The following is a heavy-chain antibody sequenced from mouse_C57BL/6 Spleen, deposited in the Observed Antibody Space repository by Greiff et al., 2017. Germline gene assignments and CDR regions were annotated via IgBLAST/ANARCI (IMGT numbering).Heavy chain of an antibody. D-gene: IGHD2-4*01. CDR2: INPSTGGT. Sequence: VQLQQSGPELVKPGASVKISCKASGYSFTGYYMNWVKQSPEKSLEWIGEINPSTGGTTYNQKFKAKATLTVDKYSSTAYMQLKSLTSEDSAVYYCARGGSYYDYVYAMDYWGQGTSVTVSS. J-gene: IGHJ4*01. V-gene: IGHV1-42*01. CDR1: GYSFTGYY. CDR3: ARGGSYYDYVYAMDY.